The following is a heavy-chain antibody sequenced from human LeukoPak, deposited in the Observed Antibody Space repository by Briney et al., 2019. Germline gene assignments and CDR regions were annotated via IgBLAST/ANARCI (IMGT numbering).Heavy chain of an antibody. D-gene: IGHD2-2*01. J-gene: IGHJ4*02. CDR3: ARDGPGVALPAPDY. V-gene: IGHV3-64*02. CDR2: ISGDGHNT. Sequence: GSLRLSCAASGFAFSDYNVHWVRQAPGKGLEYVSVISGDGHNTYYTDSVKGRFTVSRDNSRSMVFLHMGSLRVDDTAVYYCARDGPGVALPAPDYWGQGALVIVSS. CDR1: GFAFSDYN.